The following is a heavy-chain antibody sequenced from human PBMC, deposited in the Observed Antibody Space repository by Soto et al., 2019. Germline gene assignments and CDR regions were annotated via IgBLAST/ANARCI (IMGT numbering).Heavy chain of an antibody. CDR2: MSGTGGST. CDR1: GFTFSSYA. V-gene: IGHV3-23*01. CDR3: ATAGFSSGWSPSYFDY. Sequence: EVQLLESGGGLVQPGRSLRLSCAASGFTFSSYAMHWVRQAPGKGLEWVSAMSGTGGSTYYADSVKGRFTISRDNSKNTLYLQMNSLRVEDTAVFYCATAGFSSGWSPSYFDYWGQGTLVTVSS. J-gene: IGHJ4*02. D-gene: IGHD6-19*01.